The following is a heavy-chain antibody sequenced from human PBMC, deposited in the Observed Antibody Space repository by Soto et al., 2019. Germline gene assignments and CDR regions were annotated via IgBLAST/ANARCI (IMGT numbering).Heavy chain of an antibody. CDR1: GGTFSSYA. V-gene: IGHV1-69*13. J-gene: IGHJ6*02. Sequence: ASVKVSCKASGGTFSSYAISWVRQAPGQGLEWMGGIIPIFGTANYAQKFQGRVTITADESTSTAYMELSSLRSEDTAVYYYARSYYDILTGPPWADYYGMDVWGQGTTVTVSS. D-gene: IGHD3-9*01. CDR2: IIPIFGTA. CDR3: ARSYYDILTGPPWADYYGMDV.